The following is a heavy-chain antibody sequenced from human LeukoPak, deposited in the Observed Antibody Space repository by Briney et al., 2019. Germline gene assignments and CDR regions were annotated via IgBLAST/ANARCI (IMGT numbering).Heavy chain of an antibody. V-gene: IGHV4-34*01. Sequence: SETLSLTCAVYGGSFSGYYWSWIRQPPGKGLEWIGEINHSGSTNYNPSLESRVTISVDTSKNQFSLKLSSVTAADTAVYYCARGGCSGGSCSSDFDYWGQGTLVTVSS. CDR2: INHSGST. D-gene: IGHD2-15*01. J-gene: IGHJ4*02. CDR3: ARGGCSGGSCSSDFDY. CDR1: GGSFSGYY.